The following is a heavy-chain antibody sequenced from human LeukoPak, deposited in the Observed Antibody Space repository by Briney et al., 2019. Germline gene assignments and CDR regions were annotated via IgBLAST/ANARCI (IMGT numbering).Heavy chain of an antibody. V-gene: IGHV3-33*01. CDR2: IWYDGSNT. J-gene: IGHJ6*04. CDR3: ASLLQGDGMDV. Sequence: GGSLRLSCAASGFIFSSYGMHWVRQAPGKGLEWVAVIWYDGSNTYYADSGKGRFTISRDNSKNPLYLQMNSLRAEDTAVYYCASLLQGDGMDVWGKGTTVTVSS. CDR1: GFIFSSYG. D-gene: IGHD4-11*01.